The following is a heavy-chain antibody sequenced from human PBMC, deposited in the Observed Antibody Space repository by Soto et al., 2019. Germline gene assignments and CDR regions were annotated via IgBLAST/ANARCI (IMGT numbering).Heavy chain of an antibody. CDR2: IYYSGST. CDR3: ARDLHHGDNPASYYYGMDV. V-gene: IGHV4-31*03. J-gene: IGHJ6*02. Sequence: LSLTCTVSGGSISSGGYYWSWIRQHPGKGLEWIGYIYYSGSTYYNPSLKSRVTISVDTSKNQFSLKLSSVTAADTAVYYCARDLHHGDNPASYYYGMDVWGQGTTVTVSS. CDR1: GGSISSGGYY. D-gene: IGHD4-17*01.